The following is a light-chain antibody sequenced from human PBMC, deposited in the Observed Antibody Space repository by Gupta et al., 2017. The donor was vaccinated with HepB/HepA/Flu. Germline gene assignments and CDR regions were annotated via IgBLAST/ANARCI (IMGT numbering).Light chain of an antibody. CDR1: SSNIGNDN. CDR2: NDN. J-gene: IGLJ1*01. Sequence: VLTQPPSASGTPGQRVTSSCSGSSSNIGNDNAYWHQQLTGTAPKLLIYNDNQRHSGVPERFSGSKSGTTAAVAISRLRAVDEADYYCVAWHASRSGCVFGAGTKLTVL. V-gene: IGLV1-47*02. CDR3: VAWHASRSGCV.